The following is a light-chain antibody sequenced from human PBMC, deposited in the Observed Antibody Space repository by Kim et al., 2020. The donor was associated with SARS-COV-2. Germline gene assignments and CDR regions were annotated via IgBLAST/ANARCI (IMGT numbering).Light chain of an antibody. V-gene: IGLV1-40*01. Sequence: GQRVTIACTGSSANIGAGYDLYWYQQLPGTAPKLLIYGNSYRPSGVPDRFSASKSGTSASLAITGLQAEDEATYYCQSYDNRLSVVFGGGTQLTVL. CDR3: QSYDNRLSVV. CDR1: SANIGAGYD. CDR2: GNS. J-gene: IGLJ2*01.